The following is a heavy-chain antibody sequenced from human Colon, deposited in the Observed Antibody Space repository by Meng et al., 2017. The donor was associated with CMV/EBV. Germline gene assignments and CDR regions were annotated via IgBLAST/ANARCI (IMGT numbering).Heavy chain of an antibody. Sequence: LRLSCIASGFNFSNYAMHWVRQSPGKGLEWVAVISFDGSNRYYADSLKGRFTISRDNSRNTLYLQMNSLTAEDTAVYYCVIGDDSDFWGQGTLVTVSS. CDR2: ISFDGSNR. CDR1: GFNFSNYA. V-gene: IGHV3-30*14. CDR3: VIGDDSDF. D-gene: IGHD3-16*01. J-gene: IGHJ4*02.